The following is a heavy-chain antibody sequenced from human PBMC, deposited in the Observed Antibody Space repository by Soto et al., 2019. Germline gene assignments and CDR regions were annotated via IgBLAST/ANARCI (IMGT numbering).Heavy chain of an antibody. CDR1: GYTFTGYY. D-gene: IGHD3-3*01. CDR3: ARGSRYDFWSGYYSTDWWFDP. J-gene: IGHJ5*02. Sequence: QVQLVQSGAEVKKPGASVKVSCKGSGYTFTGYYLHWVRQAPGQGLERMGWINPNSGGTNYAEKFQGWVTMTRDTSISAAYMELSRLRSDDTAVYYCARGSRYDFWSGYYSTDWWFDPWGQGTLVTVSS. CDR2: INPNSGGT. V-gene: IGHV1-2*04.